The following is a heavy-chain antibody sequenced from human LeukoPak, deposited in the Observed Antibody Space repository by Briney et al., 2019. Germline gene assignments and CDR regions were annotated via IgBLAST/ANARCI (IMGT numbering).Heavy chain of an antibody. Sequence: PGGSLRLSCVASGFTFSSYGMHWVRQAPGKGLEWVAIIWYDGSNQYYADSVKGRFTISRDNSKNTLYLQMSSLRAEDTAVYYCAKERYVAAGTILSFDSWGQGTLVTVSS. CDR1: GFTFSSYG. CDR3: AKERYVAAGTILSFDS. CDR2: IWYDGSNQ. J-gene: IGHJ4*02. D-gene: IGHD6-13*01. V-gene: IGHV3-33*06.